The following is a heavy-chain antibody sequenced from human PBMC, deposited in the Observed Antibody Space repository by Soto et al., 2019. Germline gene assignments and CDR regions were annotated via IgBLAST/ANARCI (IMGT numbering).Heavy chain of an antibody. V-gene: IGHV3-48*02. CDR2: SSPRGDTI. CDR3: AKGPHNNVGWPDYFES. J-gene: IGHJ4*02. CDR1: GFSLANYP. D-gene: IGHD6-19*01. Sequence: QPGGSLRLSCVASGFSLANYPMNWVRQTPGKGLEWISYSSPRGDTIYYADSVEGRFTISRDNARNSLSLHMSSLRDEDSALYYCAKGPHNNVGWPDYFESWGQGVPVTVSS.